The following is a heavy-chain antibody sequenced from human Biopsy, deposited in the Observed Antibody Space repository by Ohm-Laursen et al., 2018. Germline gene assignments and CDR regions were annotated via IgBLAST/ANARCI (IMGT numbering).Heavy chain of an antibody. CDR3: ARSFGVVINFEHNWFDP. CDR1: GYTFSSYN. D-gene: IGHD3-3*01. CDR2: INPMFGTA. V-gene: IGHV1-69*06. J-gene: IGHJ5*02. Sequence: SVKVSCKPLGYTFSSYNVHWARQAPGQGLEWMGGINPMFGTAKYAQRFQGRVTITADKSTSTADMELSSLRSDDTAVYYCARSFGVVINFEHNWFDPWGQGTLVTVSS.